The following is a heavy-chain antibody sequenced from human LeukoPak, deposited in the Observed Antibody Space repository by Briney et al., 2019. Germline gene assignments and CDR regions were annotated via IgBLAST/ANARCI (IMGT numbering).Heavy chain of an antibody. CDR3: ARGDYGLNEFDY. J-gene: IGHJ4*02. Sequence: SQTLSLTCTVSGDSISSGDYYWSWIRQPPGKGLEWIGYIYYSGSTYYNPSLKSRVTISVDTSKNRFSLKLSSVTAADTAVYYCARGDYGLNEFDYWGQGTLVTVSS. D-gene: IGHD4-17*01. CDR2: IYYSGST. V-gene: IGHV4-30-4*08. CDR1: GDSISSGDYY.